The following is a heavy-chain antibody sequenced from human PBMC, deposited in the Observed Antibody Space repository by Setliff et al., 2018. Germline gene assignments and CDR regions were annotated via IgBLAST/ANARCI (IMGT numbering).Heavy chain of an antibody. J-gene: IGHJ3*02. CDR3: ARKGISALSGAFDM. V-gene: IGHV4-4*07. CDR2: IYTSGST. D-gene: IGHD1-26*01. Sequence: SETLSLTCTVSGGSISNYYWSWIRQPSGKGLEWIGRIYTSGSTNYNPSLKSRVTMSVDTSKNQFSLKLSSVTAADTAVYYCARKGISALSGAFDMWGQGTMVTVSS. CDR1: GGSISNYY.